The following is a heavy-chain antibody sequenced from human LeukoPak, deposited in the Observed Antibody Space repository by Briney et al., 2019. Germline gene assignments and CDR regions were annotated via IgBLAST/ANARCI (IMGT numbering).Heavy chain of an antibody. V-gene: IGHV3-30*18. CDR3: ANGQDYYGSGSLVFDY. D-gene: IGHD3-10*01. J-gene: IGHJ4*02. CDR1: GFTFSSYG. Sequence: PGGSLRLSCAASGFTFSSYGMHWVRQAPGKGLEWVAVISYDGSNKYYADSVKGRFTISRDNSKNTLYLQMNSLRAEDTAVYYCANGQDYYGSGSLVFDYWGQGTLVTVSS. CDR2: ISYDGSNK.